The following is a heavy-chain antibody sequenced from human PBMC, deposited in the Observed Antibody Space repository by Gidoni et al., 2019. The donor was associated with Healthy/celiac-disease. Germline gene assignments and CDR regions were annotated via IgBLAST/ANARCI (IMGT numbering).Heavy chain of an antibody. CDR1: GYTFTSYG. J-gene: IGHJ3*02. D-gene: IGHD3-3*02. CDR3: AREQHYDAFDI. Sequence: QVQLVQSGAEVKKPEASVKVSCKYSGYTFTSYGISWVRQAHEQGLEWMVWISAYNGNTNYAQKLQGRFIMTTDTSTSKAYRELRSLRSDDTAVYYCAREQHYDAFDIWGQGTMVTVSS. V-gene: IGHV1-18*01. CDR2: ISAYNGNT.